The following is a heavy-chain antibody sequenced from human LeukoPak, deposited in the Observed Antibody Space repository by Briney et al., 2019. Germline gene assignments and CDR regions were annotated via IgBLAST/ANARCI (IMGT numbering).Heavy chain of an antibody. CDR2: ISSSGSTI. CDR3: ARESDYYDSSGYCIDY. D-gene: IGHD3-22*01. CDR1: GFTFSDYN. Sequence: GGSLRLSCAASGFTFSDYNMSWIRQAPGKGLEWVSYISSSGSTIYYADSVKGRFTISRDNAKNSLYLQMNSLRAEDTAVYYCARESDYYDSSGYCIDYWGQGTLVTVSS. V-gene: IGHV3-11*01. J-gene: IGHJ4*02.